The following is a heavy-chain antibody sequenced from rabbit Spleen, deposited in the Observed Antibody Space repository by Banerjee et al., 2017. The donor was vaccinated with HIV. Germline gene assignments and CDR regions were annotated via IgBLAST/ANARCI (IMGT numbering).Heavy chain of an antibody. Sequence: QSLEESGGDLVKPGASLTLTCTASGFSFSNNNYMCWVRQAPGKGLEWIGCIAGSSGSTGYASWAKGRFTISKTSSTTVTLQMTSLTGADTATYFCARALHVLYSDLWGQGTLVTVS. J-gene: IGHJ6*01. CDR1: GFSFSNNNY. CDR2: IAGSSGST. CDR3: ARALHVLYSDL. D-gene: IGHD1-1*01. V-gene: IGHV1S40*01.